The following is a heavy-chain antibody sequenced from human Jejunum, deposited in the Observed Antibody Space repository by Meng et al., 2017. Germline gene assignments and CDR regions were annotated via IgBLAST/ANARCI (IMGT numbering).Heavy chain of an antibody. CDR1: GGFISNVYDY. V-gene: IGHV4-39*07. D-gene: IGHD4-23*01. CDR3: ARATAGNSEYFQN. CDR2: IYYSGRT. Sequence: QLQVQEAGPGLVKPSESLSLPCTVSGGFISNVYDYWGWIRQLPGRGLAWIGNIYYSGRTYYTPSLKSRVTISVDTSKNQFSLKLNSVSAADTAVYYCARATAGNSEYFQNWGQGTLVTVSS. J-gene: IGHJ1*01.